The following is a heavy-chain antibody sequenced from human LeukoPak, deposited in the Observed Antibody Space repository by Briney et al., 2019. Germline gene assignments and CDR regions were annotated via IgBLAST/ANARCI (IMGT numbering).Heavy chain of an antibody. CDR2: VYTSGST. J-gene: IGHJ3*02. D-gene: IGHD6-19*01. Sequence: SQTLSLTCTVSGGSISSGGYYWSWIRQPAGKGLEWIGRVYTSGSTNYNPSLKSRVTISIDTSKNQFSLNLSSVTAAGTAVYYCARDQALGYGWPTVLAIDIWGQGTMVTVSS. CDR3: ARDQALGYGWPTVLAIDI. CDR1: GGSISSGGYY. V-gene: IGHV4-61*02.